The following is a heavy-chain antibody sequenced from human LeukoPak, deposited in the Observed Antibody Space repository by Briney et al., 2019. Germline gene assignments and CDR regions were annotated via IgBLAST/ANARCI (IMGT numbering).Heavy chain of an antibody. CDR3: ARIIAGMHNSFDP. D-gene: IGHD1-1*01. Sequence: SETLSLTCTISGPSISDYYWTWIRQPARKGLEWIGRVSTSGTTDYSLSLQSRVIMSVDMSKNHFSLRLTSVTAADTAVYYWARIIAGMHNSFDPWGQGTLV. V-gene: IGHV4-4*07. CDR2: VSTSGTT. J-gene: IGHJ5*02. CDR1: GPSISDYY.